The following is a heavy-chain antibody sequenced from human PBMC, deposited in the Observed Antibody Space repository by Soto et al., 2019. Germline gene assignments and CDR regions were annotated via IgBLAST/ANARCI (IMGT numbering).Heavy chain of an antibody. J-gene: IGHJ4*02. V-gene: IGHV1-24*01. D-gene: IGHD3-3*01. CDR3: ATGWSRFRGGYYSYFDY. CDR2: FDPEDGET. CDR1: GYTLTELS. Sequence: SVKVSCKVSGYTLTELSMHWVRQAPGKGLEWMGGFDPEDGETIYAQKFQGRVTMTEDTSTDTAYMELSSLRSEDTAVYYCATGWSRFRGGYYSYFDYWGQGTLVTVSS.